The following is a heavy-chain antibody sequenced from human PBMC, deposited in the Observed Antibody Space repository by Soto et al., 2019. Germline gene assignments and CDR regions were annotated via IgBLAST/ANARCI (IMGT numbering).Heavy chain of an antibody. Sequence: SETLSLTCTVSGGSISSYYWSWIRQPPGKGLEWIGYIYYSGSTNYNPSLKSRVTISVDTSKNQFSLKLSSVTAADTAVYYCARLVTMVRGVMSNWFDPWGKGTLVPVSS. CDR1: GGSISSYY. V-gene: IGHV4-59*08. J-gene: IGHJ5*02. D-gene: IGHD3-10*01. CDR3: ARLVTMVRGVMSNWFDP. CDR2: IYYSGST.